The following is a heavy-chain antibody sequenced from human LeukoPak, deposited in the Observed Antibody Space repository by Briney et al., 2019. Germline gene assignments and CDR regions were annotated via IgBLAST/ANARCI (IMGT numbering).Heavy chain of an antibody. Sequence: GGSLRLSCAASGFTFSSYGMHWVRQAPGKGLEGVAFIRYDGSNKYYADSVKGRFTISRDNSKNTLYLQMNSLRAEDTAVYYCAKETERFLEWLPLDYWGQGTLVTVSS. J-gene: IGHJ4*02. D-gene: IGHD3-3*01. CDR2: IRYDGSNK. V-gene: IGHV3-30*02. CDR1: GFTFSSYG. CDR3: AKETERFLEWLPLDY.